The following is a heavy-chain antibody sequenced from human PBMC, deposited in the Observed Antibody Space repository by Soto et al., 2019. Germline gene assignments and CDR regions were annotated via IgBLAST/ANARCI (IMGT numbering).Heavy chain of an antibody. CDR1: GGSISSSNW. J-gene: IGHJ6*02. V-gene: IGHV4-4*02. Sequence: QVQLQESGPGLVKPSGTLSLTCAVSGGSISSSNWWSWVRQPPGKGLEWIGEIYHSGSTNYNPSLKSRVTMSVDNAKNHCSLKLSSVTAADTAVYYCARVRAAALYGMDVWGQGTTVTVSS. CDR3: ARVRAAALYGMDV. CDR2: IYHSGST. D-gene: IGHD6-13*01.